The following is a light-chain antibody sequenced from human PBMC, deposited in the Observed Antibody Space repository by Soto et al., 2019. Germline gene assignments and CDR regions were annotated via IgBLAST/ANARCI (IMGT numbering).Light chain of an antibody. CDR3: SSYAGNDKLI. V-gene: IGLV2-8*01. CDR1: SSDVGSYND. J-gene: IGLJ2*01. Sequence: QSALTQPPSASGSPGQSITISCTGTSSDVGSYNDVAWYQQKPGKAPKLMIYDVFKRPSGVPDRFSGSKYGNTASLTVSGLRAEDEADYHCSSYAGNDKLIFGGGTKLTVL. CDR2: DVF.